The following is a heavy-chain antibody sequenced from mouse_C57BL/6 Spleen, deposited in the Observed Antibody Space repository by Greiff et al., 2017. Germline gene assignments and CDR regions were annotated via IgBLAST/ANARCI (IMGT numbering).Heavy chain of an antibody. Sequence: EVQLMESGGGLVKPGGSLKLSCAASGFTFSDYGMHWVRQAPEKGLEWVAYISSGSSTIYYADTVKGRFTISRDNAKNTLFLQMTSLRSEDTAMYYCARLHYGSSYGYFDVWGTGTTVTVSS. CDR2: ISSGSSTI. D-gene: IGHD1-1*01. J-gene: IGHJ1*03. V-gene: IGHV5-17*01. CDR3: ARLHYGSSYGYFDV. CDR1: GFTFSDYG.